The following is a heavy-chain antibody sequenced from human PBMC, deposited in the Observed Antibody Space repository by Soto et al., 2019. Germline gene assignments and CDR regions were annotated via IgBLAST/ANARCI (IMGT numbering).Heavy chain of an antibody. CDR3: ARGVTGTVVSYYYMDV. CDR2: ISAYNGNT. Sequence: ASVKVSCKASGYTFTSYGISWVRQAPGQGLEWMGWISAYNGNTNYAQKLQGRVTMTTDTSTSTAYMELRSLRSDDTAVYYCARGVTGTVVSYYYMDVWGKGTTVTVSS. D-gene: IGHD1-20*01. CDR1: GYTFTSYG. J-gene: IGHJ6*03. V-gene: IGHV1-18*01.